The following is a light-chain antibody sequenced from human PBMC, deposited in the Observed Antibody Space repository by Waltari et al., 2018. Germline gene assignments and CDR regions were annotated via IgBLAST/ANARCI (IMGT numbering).Light chain of an antibody. CDR2: ANN. CDR3: QSFDSSLDGYV. Sequence: QSVLPQPPSVSGAPGQRVTISCTGSRSNIGSYYPVHSYQHPPGTAPKVLIYANNNRPSGVPDRFSGSKSGASASLAITGLQAEDEADYYCQSFDSSLDGYVFGTGTKVTVL. CDR1: RSNIGSYYP. V-gene: IGLV1-40*01. J-gene: IGLJ1*01.